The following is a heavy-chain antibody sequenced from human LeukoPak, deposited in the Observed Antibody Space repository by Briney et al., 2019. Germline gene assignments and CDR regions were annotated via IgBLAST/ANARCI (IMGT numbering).Heavy chain of an antibody. V-gene: IGHV3-11*03. D-gene: IGHD4-23*01. J-gene: IGHJ4*02. CDR3: ARQTRSVDPLTY. CDR1: GFTFSDYY. Sequence: PGGSLRLSCAVSGFTFSDYYMTWIRQAPGKGLEWVSCISGRSSYTNYADSVEGRFTISRDNAKNSLYLEMNSLRADDTAVYFCARQTRSVDPLTYWGPGTLVTVSS. CDR2: ISGRSSYT.